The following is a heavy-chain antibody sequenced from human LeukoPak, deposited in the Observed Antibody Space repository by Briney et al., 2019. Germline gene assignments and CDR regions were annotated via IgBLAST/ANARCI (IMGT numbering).Heavy chain of an antibody. J-gene: IGHJ4*02. V-gene: IGHV4-38-2*01. CDR2: IYHSGNT. D-gene: IGHD3-22*01. CDR1: GYSISSGYY. Sequence: SETLSLTCAVSGYSISSGYYWGWIRQPPGKGLEWIGSIYHSGNTYYNPSLKSRVTISVDTSKNQLSLKLRSVTAADTAVYYCARIAYYYDTSGHPGYFDYWGQGALVTVSP. CDR3: ARIAYYYDTSGHPGYFDY.